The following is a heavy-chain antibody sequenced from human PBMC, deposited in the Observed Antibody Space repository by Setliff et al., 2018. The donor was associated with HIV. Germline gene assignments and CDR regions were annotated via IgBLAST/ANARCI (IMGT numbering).Heavy chain of an antibody. D-gene: IGHD6-13*01. CDR1: GGTLSNYV. CDR3: ARDRTGVAAAAFGGGSAWSDEGFDI. J-gene: IGHJ3*02. CDR2: IIPMYNIP. Sequence: SVKVSCKTSGGTLSNYVITWVRQAPGQGLEWMGMIIPMYNIPAYAQKFQGRVTFTADESTSTAYMELSSLSSEDTAVYYCARDRTGVAAAAFGGGSAWSDEGFDIWGQGTTVTVSS. V-gene: IGHV1-69*13.